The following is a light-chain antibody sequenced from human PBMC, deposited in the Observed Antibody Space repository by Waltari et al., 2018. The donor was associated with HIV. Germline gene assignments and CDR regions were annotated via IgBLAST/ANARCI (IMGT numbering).Light chain of an antibody. V-gene: IGKV3-15*01. CDR2: GAS. Sequence: EIVLTQSPGTLSLSPGERATLSCRASQSVSSNLAWYQQKPGQAPRLLIHGASTRATGIPARFSGSGSGTEFTLTISSLQSEDFAVYYCQQYNNWPQTFGQGTKVEIK. CDR1: QSVSSN. J-gene: IGKJ1*01. CDR3: QQYNNWPQT.